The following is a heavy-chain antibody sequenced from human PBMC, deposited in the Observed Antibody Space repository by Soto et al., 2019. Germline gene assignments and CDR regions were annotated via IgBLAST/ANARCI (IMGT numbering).Heavy chain of an antibody. J-gene: IGHJ5*02. CDR1: GFPFSRFS. V-gene: IGHV3-23*01. D-gene: IGHD3-3*01. Sequence: PGGSLRISCAASGFPFSRFSMSWVRQAPGKGLEWVSGISDSSTSTYYADFVKGRFTISRDNSKNTLYLQMNSLRVEDTAVYFCAKGAPFWSLDWFDPWGQGTLVTVSS. CDR2: ISDSSTST. CDR3: AKGAPFWSLDWFDP.